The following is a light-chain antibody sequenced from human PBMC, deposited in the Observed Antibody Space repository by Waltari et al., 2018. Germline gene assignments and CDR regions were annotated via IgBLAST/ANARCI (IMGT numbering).Light chain of an antibody. J-gene: IGLJ2*01. Sequence: QSALTQPASVSGSPGQSITLSCPGTNNDVGNSNLISWYRKYPGKAPKLIIFGVTQRPSGVSNRFAGSTSGNTASLTISGLQTEDEADYYCCSYVGNSGFVFGGGTKVTV. CDR1: NNDVGNSNL. CDR2: GVT. V-gene: IGLV2-23*02. CDR3: CSYVGNSGFV.